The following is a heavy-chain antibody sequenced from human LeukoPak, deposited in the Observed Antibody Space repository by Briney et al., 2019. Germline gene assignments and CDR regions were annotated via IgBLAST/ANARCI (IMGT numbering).Heavy chain of an antibody. V-gene: IGHV3-48*03. J-gene: IGHJ3*02. Sequence: GGSLRLSCAASEFTFTSYELNWVRQAPGKGLEWVSYISSSGNTISYADSVKGRITISRDNAKNSLYLQVISLRAEDTAVYYCARGPSIAARYDAFDIWGQGTMVTVSS. CDR2: ISSSGNTI. D-gene: IGHD6-6*01. CDR1: EFTFTSYE. CDR3: ARGPSIAARYDAFDI.